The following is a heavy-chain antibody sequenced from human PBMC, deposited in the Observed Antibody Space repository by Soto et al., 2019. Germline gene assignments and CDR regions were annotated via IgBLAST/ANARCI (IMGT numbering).Heavy chain of an antibody. D-gene: IGHD3-22*01. Sequence: TASRRQRVNISLFSFRTKKKGVGWIRQPPGEALEWLALIYWNDGKRYSPSLKSRLTITKDTSKNQVVLTMTNMDPVDTATYYCAHTPFRIYYDSSGYYYDYYYGMDVCGQGTTV. CDR2: IYWNDGK. CDR3: AHTPFRIYYDSSGYYYDYYYGMDV. V-gene: IGHV2-5*01. J-gene: IGHJ6*02. CDR1: LFSFRTKKKG.